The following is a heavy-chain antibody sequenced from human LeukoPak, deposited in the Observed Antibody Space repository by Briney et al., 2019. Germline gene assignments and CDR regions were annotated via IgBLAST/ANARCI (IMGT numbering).Heavy chain of an antibody. CDR3: VRGGGGSDFDY. Sequence: SETLSLTCTVSGGSISSYYWSWVRQPAGKGLEWIGHIYNADTTDSNPSLRGRATMSVDTSKNQVFLKVTSVTAEDTAVYYCVRGGGGSDFDYWGQGALVIVSS. CDR2: IYNADTT. J-gene: IGHJ4*02. CDR1: GGSISSYY. V-gene: IGHV4-4*07. D-gene: IGHD6-19*01.